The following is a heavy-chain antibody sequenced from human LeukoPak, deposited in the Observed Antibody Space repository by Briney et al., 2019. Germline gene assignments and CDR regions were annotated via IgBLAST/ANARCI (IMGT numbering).Heavy chain of an antibody. CDR3: ARDGPSYGYSGYDYWFDP. D-gene: IGHD5-12*01. CDR2: IYHSGST. CDR1: GYSISSGYY. J-gene: IGHJ5*02. Sequence: SENLSLTCAVSGYSISSGYYWGWIRQPPGKGLEWIGSIYHSGSTYYNPSLKSRVTISVDTSKNQFSLKLSSVTAADTAVYYCARDGPSYGYSGYDYWFDPWGQGTLVTVSS. V-gene: IGHV4-38-2*02.